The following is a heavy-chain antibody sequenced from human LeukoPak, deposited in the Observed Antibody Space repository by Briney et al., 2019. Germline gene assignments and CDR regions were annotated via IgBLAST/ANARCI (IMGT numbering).Heavy chain of an antibody. CDR1: GFTVSSNY. J-gene: IGHJ4*02. CDR2: IYSGGST. D-gene: IGHD4-23*01. CDR3: AREHALRWSRFDY. Sequence: PGGSLRLSCAASGFTVSSNYMSWVRQAPGKGLEWVSVIYSGGSTYYADSVKGRFTISRDNSKNTLYLQMSSLRAEDTAVYYCAREHALRWSRFDYWGQGTLVTVSS. V-gene: IGHV3-66*02.